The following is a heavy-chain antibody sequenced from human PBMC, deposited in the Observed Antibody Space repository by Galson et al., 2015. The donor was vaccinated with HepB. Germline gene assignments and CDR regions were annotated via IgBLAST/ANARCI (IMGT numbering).Heavy chain of an antibody. CDR2: INAGNGNT. V-gene: IGHV1-3*01. J-gene: IGHJ6*02. Sequence: SVKVSCKASGYTFTSYAMHWVRQAPGQRLEWMGWINAGNGNTKYSQKFQGRVTITRDTSASTAYMELSSLRSEDTAVYYCARDRYYYDSSGYTSGYYYYGMDVWGQGTTVTVSS. D-gene: IGHD3-22*01. CDR3: ARDRYYYDSSGYTSGYYYYGMDV. CDR1: GYTFTSYA.